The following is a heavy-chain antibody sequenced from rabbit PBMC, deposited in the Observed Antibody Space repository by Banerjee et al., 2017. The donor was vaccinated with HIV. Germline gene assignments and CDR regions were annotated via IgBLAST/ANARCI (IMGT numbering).Heavy chain of an antibody. V-gene: IGHV1S40*01. CDR3: VREREYAFKL. CDR2: IYTGSSGTT. CDR1: GFSFSSSYY. J-gene: IGHJ4*01. Sequence: QSLEESGGDLVKPGASLTLTCTASGFSFSSSYYMCWVRQAPGKGLEWIACIYTGSSGTTYYASWAKGRFTISKTSSTTVTLQMTSLTAADTATYFCVREREYAFKLWGPGTLVTVS.